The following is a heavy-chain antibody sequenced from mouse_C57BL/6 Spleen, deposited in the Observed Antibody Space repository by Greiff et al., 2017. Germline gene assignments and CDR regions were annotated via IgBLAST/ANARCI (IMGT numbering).Heavy chain of an antibody. Sequence: ESGPGLVKPSQSLSLTCSVTGYSITSGYYWNWIRQFPGNKLEWMGYISYDGSNNYNPSLKNRISITRDTSKHQFFLKLNSVTTEDTATYYCAREDNYVEYWGQGTTRTVSS. D-gene: IGHD3-3*01. CDR3: AREDNYVEY. V-gene: IGHV3-6*01. CDR2: ISYDGSN. CDR1: GYSITSGYY. J-gene: IGHJ2*01.